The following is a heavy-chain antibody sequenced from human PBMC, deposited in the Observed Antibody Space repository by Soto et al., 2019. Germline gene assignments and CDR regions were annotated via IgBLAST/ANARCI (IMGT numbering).Heavy chain of an antibody. CDR3: AHRPVRSWPYSGAQPFDY. Sequence: QITLKESGPTLVKPTQTLTLTCTFSGFSLSTSGVGVGWIRQSPGKALEWLALIFWDDDKRYSPSLKSRLTITKDTSKTPVLLNMTHMDPVDTATYYCAHRPVRSWPYSGAQPFDYWGQGTLVTVSS. J-gene: IGHJ4*02. V-gene: IGHV2-5*02. CDR2: IFWDDDK. CDR1: GFSLSTSGVG. D-gene: IGHD2-15*01.